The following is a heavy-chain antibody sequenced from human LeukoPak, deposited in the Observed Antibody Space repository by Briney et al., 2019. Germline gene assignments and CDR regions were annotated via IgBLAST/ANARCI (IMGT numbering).Heavy chain of an antibody. CDR2: ISSSSSYI. CDR1: GFTFSSSW. J-gene: IGHJ6*03. V-gene: IGHV3-21*01. CDR3: ARPYYYYYYMDV. Sequence: GGSLRLSCAASGFTFSSSWMTWVRQAPGKGLEWVSSISSSSSYIYYADSVKGRFTISRDNAKNSLYLQMNSLRAEDTAVYYCARPYYYYYYMDVWGKGTTVTVSS.